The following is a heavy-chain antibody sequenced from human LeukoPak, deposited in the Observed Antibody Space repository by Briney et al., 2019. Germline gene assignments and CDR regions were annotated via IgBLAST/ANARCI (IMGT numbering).Heavy chain of an antibody. CDR1: GGTFSSYA. D-gene: IGHD2-2*01. Sequence: SVKVSCKASGGTFSSYAISWVRQAPGQGLEWMGGIIPIFGTANYAQKFQGRVTITADESTSTAYMELSSLRSEDTAVYYCARVRGIVVVPAASRLGWFDPWGQGTLVTVSS. CDR2: IIPIFGTA. J-gene: IGHJ5*02. V-gene: IGHV1-69*13. CDR3: ARVRGIVVVPAASRLGWFDP.